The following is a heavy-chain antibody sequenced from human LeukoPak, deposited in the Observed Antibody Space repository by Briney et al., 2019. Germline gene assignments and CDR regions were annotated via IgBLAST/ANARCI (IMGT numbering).Heavy chain of an antibody. V-gene: IGHV3-43*02. Sequence: GGTLRLSCAASGFTLYDYAMHWVRQAPGKGLEWVSLISGDGGSTYYADSVKGRFTISRDNSKNSLYLQMNSLRTEDTALYYCAKGAVRYFDWLLSHWGQGTLVTVSS. CDR1: GFTLYDYA. D-gene: IGHD3-9*01. CDR2: ISGDGGST. CDR3: AKGAVRYFDWLLSH. J-gene: IGHJ4*02.